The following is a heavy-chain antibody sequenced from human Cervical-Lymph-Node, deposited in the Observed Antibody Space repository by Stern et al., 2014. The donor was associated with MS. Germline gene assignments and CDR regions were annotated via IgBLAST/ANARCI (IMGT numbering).Heavy chain of an antibody. J-gene: IGHJ4*02. CDR3: VKRGITEVRGVRLGDY. V-gene: IGHV3-30*18. Sequence: VPLEESGGGVVQPGRSLRLTCTVSGFTFSSYGMQWVRQAPGKGLEWASVISYDGSDTYYAESVKGRFTISRDNSKNTLYLEMRSLRPEDTAVYYCVKRGITEVRGVRLGDYWGPGTLVIVSS. CDR1: GFTFSSYG. D-gene: IGHD3-10*01. CDR2: ISYDGSDT.